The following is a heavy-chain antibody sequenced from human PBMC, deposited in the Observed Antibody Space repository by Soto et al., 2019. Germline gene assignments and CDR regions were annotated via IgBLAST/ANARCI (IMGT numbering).Heavy chain of an antibody. CDR2: IYYSGST. CDR3: ARDSPETAFDY. Sequence: PSETLSLTCTVSGGSISSYYWSWIRQPPGKGLEWIGYIYYSGSTNYNPSLKSRVTISVDTSKNQFSLKLSSVTAADTAVYYCARDSPETAFDYWGQGTLVTVSS. V-gene: IGHV4-59*01. J-gene: IGHJ4*02. D-gene: IGHD2-21*02. CDR1: GGSISSYY.